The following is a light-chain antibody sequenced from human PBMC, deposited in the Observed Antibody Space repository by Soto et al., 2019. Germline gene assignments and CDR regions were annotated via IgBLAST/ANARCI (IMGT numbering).Light chain of an antibody. Sequence: QSALTQPASVSGSPGQSITISCTGTSSDVGSYNLVSWYQQHPGKAPKLMIYEVSKRPSGVSNRFSGSKSGNTASLTISGLQAEDEADYYCSSYTSSSTPLVFGGGTQLTVL. CDR1: SSDVGSYNL. CDR3: SSYTSSSTPLV. CDR2: EVS. V-gene: IGLV2-14*02. J-gene: IGLJ3*02.